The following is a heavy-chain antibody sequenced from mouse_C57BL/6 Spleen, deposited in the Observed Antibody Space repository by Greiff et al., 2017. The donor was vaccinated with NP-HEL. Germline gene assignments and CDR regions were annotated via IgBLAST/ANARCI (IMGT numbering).Heavy chain of an antibody. CDR2: ISDGGSYT. J-gene: IGHJ4*01. V-gene: IGHV5-4*01. CDR1: GFTFSSYA. CDR3: ARDLTTDYYAMDY. D-gene: IGHD1-1*01. Sequence: EVMLVESGGGLVKPGGSLKLSCAASGFTFSSYAMSWVRQTPEKRLEWVATISDGGSYTYYPDNVKGRFTISRDNAKNNLYLQMSHLKSEDTAMYYCARDLTTDYYAMDYWGQGTSVTVSS.